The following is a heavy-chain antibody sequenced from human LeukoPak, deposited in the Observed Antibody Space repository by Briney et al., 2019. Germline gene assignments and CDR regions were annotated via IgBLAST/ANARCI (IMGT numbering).Heavy chain of an antibody. D-gene: IGHD6-13*01. CDR3: ARVFRIAAAAYYFDY. CDR1: GGSISSGSYY. V-gene: IGHV4-61*02. CDR2: IYTSGST. J-gene: IGHJ4*02. Sequence: SETLSLTCTVSGGSISSGSYYWSWIRRPAGKGLEWIGRIYTSGSTNYNPSLKSRVTISVDTSKNQFSLKLSSVTAADTAVYYCARVFRIAAAAYYFDYWGQGTLVTVSS.